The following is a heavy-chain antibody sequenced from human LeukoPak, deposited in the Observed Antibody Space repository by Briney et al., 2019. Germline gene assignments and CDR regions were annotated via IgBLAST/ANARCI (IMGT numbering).Heavy chain of an antibody. CDR2: INPNSGGT. J-gene: IGHJ6*02. V-gene: IGHV1-2*02. CDR3: ARVRDDDYYYGMDV. Sequence: ASVKVSCKASGYTFTGYYMHWVRQAPGQGLEWMGWINPNSGGTNYAQKFQGRVTMTRDTSISTAYMELSRLRSDDTGVYYCARVRDDDYYYGMDVWGQGTTVTVSS. D-gene: IGHD3-10*01. CDR1: GYTFTGYY.